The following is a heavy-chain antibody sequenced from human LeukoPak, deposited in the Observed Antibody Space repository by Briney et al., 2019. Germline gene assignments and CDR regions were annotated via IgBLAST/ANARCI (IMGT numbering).Heavy chain of an antibody. CDR3: AKGSSLMWSPFDY. CDR2: IRYDGSNK. Sequence: GGSLRLSCAASGFTFSSYGMHWVRRAPGKGLEWVAFIRYDGSNKYYADSVKGRFTISRDNSKNTLYLQMNSLRAEDTAVYYCAKGSSLMWSPFDYWGQGTLVTVSS. J-gene: IGHJ4*02. CDR1: GFTFSSYG. V-gene: IGHV3-30*02. D-gene: IGHD6-6*01.